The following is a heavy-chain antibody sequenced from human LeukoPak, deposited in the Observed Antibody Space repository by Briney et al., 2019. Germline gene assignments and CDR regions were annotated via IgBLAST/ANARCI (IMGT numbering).Heavy chain of an antibody. V-gene: IGHV3-74*01. CDR2: INSDGSST. CDR1: GFTFSNFG. Sequence: GGSLRLSCAASGFTFSNFGINWVRQAPGKGLVWVSRINSDGSSTSYADSVKGRFTISRDNAKNTLYLQMNSLRAEDTAVYYCARAPYYYDSSGYSEYWGQGTLVTVSS. CDR3: ARAPYYYDSSGYSEY. J-gene: IGHJ4*02. D-gene: IGHD3-22*01.